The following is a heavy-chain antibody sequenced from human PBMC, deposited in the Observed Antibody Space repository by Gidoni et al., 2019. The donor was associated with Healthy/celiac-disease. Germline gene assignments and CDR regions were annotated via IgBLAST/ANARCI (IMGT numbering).Heavy chain of an antibody. D-gene: IGHD4-17*01. Sequence: EVHLVESGGGVVRPGGSLILSCAASGFTFDDYGMSWVRQAPGKGLEWVSGINGKGGSTGYADAVKGRFTISRDNAKNSLYLQMNSLRAEDTALYYCARDRDYGGPSDYWGQGTLVTVSS. V-gene: IGHV3-20*04. CDR2: INGKGGST. CDR1: GFTFDDYG. J-gene: IGHJ4*02. CDR3: ARDRDYGGPSDY.